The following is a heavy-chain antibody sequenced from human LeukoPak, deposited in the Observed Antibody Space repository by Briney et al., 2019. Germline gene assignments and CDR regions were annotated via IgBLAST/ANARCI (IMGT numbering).Heavy chain of an antibody. CDR1: VGSISSYF. CDR3: ARGFYDSSGYSEPFDY. Sequence: PSETLSLTCTDSVGSISSYFWSWIRQPPGKGLKWIGYIFYSGSTNYNPSLKSRVTISVDTSKNQFSLKLSSVTAADTAVYYCARGFYDSSGYSEPFDYWGRGTLVTVSS. V-gene: IGHV4-59*01. D-gene: IGHD3-22*01. CDR2: IFYSGST. J-gene: IGHJ4*02.